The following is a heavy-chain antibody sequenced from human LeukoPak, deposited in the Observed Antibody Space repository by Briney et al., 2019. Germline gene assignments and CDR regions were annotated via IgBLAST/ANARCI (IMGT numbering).Heavy chain of an antibody. V-gene: IGHV1-69*04. J-gene: IGHJ6*02. D-gene: IGHD1-1*01. CDR1: GGTFDNSA. CDR3: AGEKMEVGYYGLDV. Sequence: SVKVSCKASGGTFDNSAINWVRQAPGQGLEWMGRIIPILNIPNFAQKLQGRVTIAADKSTSTAYMELSSLRSDDTAIYYCAGEKMEVGYYGLDVWGQGTTVTVSS. CDR2: IIPILNIP.